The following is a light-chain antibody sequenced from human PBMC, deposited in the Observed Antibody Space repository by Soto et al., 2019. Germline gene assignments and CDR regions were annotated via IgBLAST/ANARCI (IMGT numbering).Light chain of an antibody. J-gene: IGKJ4*01. CDR2: ATS. Sequence: EIVVTQSPATLSVSPGESATLSCRASQSVGTKFAWYQQKPCQAPRLLIFATSTRATGVPARFSFSGSGTEFTLTIRSLQSEDFAVYYCQPYGAWPLTFGGGDKFEIE. CDR1: QSVGTK. CDR3: QPYGAWPLT. V-gene: IGKV3-15*01.